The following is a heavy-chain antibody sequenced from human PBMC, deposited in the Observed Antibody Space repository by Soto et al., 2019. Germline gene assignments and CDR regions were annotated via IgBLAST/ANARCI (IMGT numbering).Heavy chain of an antibody. Sequence: ASVKVSCKASGGTFSSYAISWVRQAPGQGLEWMGGIIPIFGKANYAQKFQGRVTITADESTSTAYMELSSLRSEDTAVYYCARKPPEYYDSSGYFDYWGQGTLVTVSS. D-gene: IGHD3-22*01. V-gene: IGHV1-69*13. J-gene: IGHJ4*02. CDR1: GGTFSSYA. CDR2: IIPIFGKA. CDR3: ARKPPEYYDSSGYFDY.